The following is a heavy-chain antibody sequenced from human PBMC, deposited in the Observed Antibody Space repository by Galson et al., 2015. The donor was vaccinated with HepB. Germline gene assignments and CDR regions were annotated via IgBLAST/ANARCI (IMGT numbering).Heavy chain of an antibody. J-gene: IGHJ3*02. CDR1: GFTFSSYR. CDR3: ARVNRQLLDAFDI. V-gene: IGHV3-74*01. D-gene: IGHD6-6*01. CDR2: INSDGSST. Sequence: SLRLSCAASGFTFSSYRMYWVRQAPGKGLVWVSRINSDGSSTSYAGSVKGRFTISRDNAKNTLYLQMNSLRAEDTAVYYCARVNRQLLDAFDIWGQGTMVTVSS.